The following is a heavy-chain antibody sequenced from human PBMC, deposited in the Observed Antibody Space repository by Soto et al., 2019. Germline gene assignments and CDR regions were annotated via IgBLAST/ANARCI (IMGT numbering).Heavy chain of an antibody. V-gene: IGHV2-5*02. J-gene: IGHJ4*02. CDR1: GFSLSTSGGG. CDR2: IYWDDDK. D-gene: IGHD6-19*01. CDR3: AHTKVTHWLGPHFDF. Sequence: QITVKESDPTLVKATQSLTLTCTFSGFSLSTSGGGVGWIRQPPGKALEWLAVIYWDDDKSYSPSLKSRLTITKDTSKNQVALTITHMDPVDTATYFCAHTKVTHWLGPHFDFSGQGTLVTVSS.